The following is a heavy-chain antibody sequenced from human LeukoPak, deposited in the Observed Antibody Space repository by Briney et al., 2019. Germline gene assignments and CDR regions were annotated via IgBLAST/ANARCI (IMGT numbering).Heavy chain of an antibody. Sequence: PGGSLRLSCGASGFTLSSNWMTWVRQAPGRGLEWVASTKQDGSVKYYVDSVKGRFTISRDNARNSLSLQMNSLGVEDTAVYFCARWGQTSGYYYVDNWGQGTLVTVSS. D-gene: IGHD5-12*01. CDR1: GFTLSSNW. CDR2: TKQDGSVK. V-gene: IGHV3-7*01. CDR3: ARWGQTSGYYYVDN. J-gene: IGHJ4*02.